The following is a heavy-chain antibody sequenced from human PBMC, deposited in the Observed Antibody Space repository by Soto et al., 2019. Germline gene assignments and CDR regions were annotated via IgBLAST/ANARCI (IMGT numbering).Heavy chain of an antibody. CDR1: GGSISSGSYY. D-gene: IGHD2-8*01. CDR2: IWYDGSNK. Sequence: PSETLSLTCTVSGGSISSGSYYWSWIRQAPGKGLEWVAVIWYDGSNKYYADSVKGRFTISRDNSKNTLYLQMNSLRAEDTAVYYCARETVLMVYATTGWFDPWGQGTLVTVPQ. CDR3: ARETVLMVYATTGWFDP. J-gene: IGHJ5*02. V-gene: IGHV3-33*08.